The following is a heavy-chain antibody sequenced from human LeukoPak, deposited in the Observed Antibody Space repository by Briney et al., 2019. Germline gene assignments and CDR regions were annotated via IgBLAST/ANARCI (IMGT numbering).Heavy chain of an antibody. CDR3: ARLLCSGRDCYLDY. V-gene: IGHV4-39*01. CDR1: GGSISSSGYY. J-gene: IGHJ4*02. Sequence: KPSETLSLTCTVSGGSISSSGYYWGWIRQPPGKGLESIGIIYYSGTTYYNPSLKNRITISVDTSKNQFSLRLNSVTAADTAVYHCARLLCSGRDCYLDYWGQGALVTVSS. CDR2: IYYSGTT. D-gene: IGHD2-21*02.